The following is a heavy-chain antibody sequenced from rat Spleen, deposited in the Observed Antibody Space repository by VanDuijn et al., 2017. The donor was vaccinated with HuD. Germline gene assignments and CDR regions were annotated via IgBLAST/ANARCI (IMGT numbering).Heavy chain of an antibody. D-gene: IGHD3-1*01. Sequence: QVQLKESGPDLVQPSQTLSLTCTVSGFSLTSYGVNWVRQPPGKGLEWIGAIWSGGSTDYNSALKSRLSISRDTSKSQVLLKMDSLQPEDTGTYYCARHPWGGAPYYWGQGVMVTVSS. CDR1: GFSLTSYG. J-gene: IGHJ2*01. V-gene: IGHV2-15*01. CDR3: ARHPWGGAPYY. CDR2: IWSGGST.